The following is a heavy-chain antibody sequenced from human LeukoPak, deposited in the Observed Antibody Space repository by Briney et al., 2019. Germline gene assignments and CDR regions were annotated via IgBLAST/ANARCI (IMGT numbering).Heavy chain of an antibody. CDR2: IKSKTDGGTT. CDR1: GFTFSNAW. V-gene: IGHV3-15*01. Sequence: PGGSLRLSCAASGFTFSNAWMSWVRQAPGKGLEWVGRIKSKTDGGTTDYAAPVKGRFTISRDDSKNTLYLQMNSLKTEDTAVYYCTTGVGATSRETDFDYWGQGTLVTVSS. D-gene: IGHD1-26*01. J-gene: IGHJ4*02. CDR3: TTGVGATSRETDFDY.